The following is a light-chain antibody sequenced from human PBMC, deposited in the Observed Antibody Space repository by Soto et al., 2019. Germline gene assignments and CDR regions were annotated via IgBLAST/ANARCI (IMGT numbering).Light chain of an antibody. V-gene: IGLV2-23*01. CDR1: GSDVGSYKL. J-gene: IGLJ3*02. Sequence: QSVLTQPASMSGSPGQSINISCTGTGSDVGSYKLVSWYQQFPGKAPRLMMSETSKRFSGTSDRFSGSKSGNTASLTISGLRAEDEADYYCFAYAGRSTWVFGGGTKLTVL. CDR2: ETS. CDR3: FAYAGRSTWV.